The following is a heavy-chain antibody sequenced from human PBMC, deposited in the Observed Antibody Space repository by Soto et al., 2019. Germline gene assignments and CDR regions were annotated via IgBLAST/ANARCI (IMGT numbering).Heavy chain of an antibody. CDR1: GFTFSSYA. J-gene: IGHJ6*04. V-gene: IGHV3-23*01. D-gene: IGHD3-3*01. CDR2: ISGSGGST. CDR3: AKDRAFYDFWSGYRPLPVDV. Sequence: GGSLRLSCAASGFTFSSYAMSWVRQAPGKGLEWVSAISGSGGSTYYADSVKGRFTISRDNSKNTLYLQMNSLRAEDTAVYYCAKDRAFYDFWSGYRPLPVDVWGKGTTGTVSS.